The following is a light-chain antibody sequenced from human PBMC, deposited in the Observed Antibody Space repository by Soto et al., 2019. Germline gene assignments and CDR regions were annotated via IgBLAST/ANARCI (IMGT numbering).Light chain of an antibody. CDR2: AAS. Sequence: DIQMTQSPSSLSASVGDRVAITCRASQAIRNELGWYQQQSGEAPKRMIIAASTLQRGVPPMFRGSGSGTEFTLTITDLPHEDFATYYWQQHYSYPNTFGQGTKLEI. J-gene: IGKJ2*01. V-gene: IGKV1-17*02. CDR3: QQHYSYPNT. CDR1: QAIRNE.